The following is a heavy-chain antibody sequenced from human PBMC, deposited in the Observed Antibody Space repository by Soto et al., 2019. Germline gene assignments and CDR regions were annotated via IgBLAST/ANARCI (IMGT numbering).Heavy chain of an antibody. Sequence: SETLSLTCTVSGGSISSGDYYWSWIRQPPGKGLEWIGYIYHSGSTYYNPSLKSRVTISVDTSKNQFSLKVSSVTAADTAVYYCAREAAGILNWFDPWGQGTLVTVSS. CDR1: GGSISSGDYY. V-gene: IGHV4-30-4*01. CDR3: AREAAGILNWFDP. D-gene: IGHD6-25*01. CDR2: IYHSGST. J-gene: IGHJ5*02.